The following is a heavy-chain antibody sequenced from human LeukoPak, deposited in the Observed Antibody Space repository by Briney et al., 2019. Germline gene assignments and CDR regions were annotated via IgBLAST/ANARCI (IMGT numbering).Heavy chain of an antibody. CDR3: ARVQAPSYYYYGMDV. J-gene: IGHJ6*02. Sequence: SETLSLTCTVSGGSISSSSYYWGWIRQPPGKGLEWIGSIYYSGSTYYNPSLKSRVTISVDTSKNQFSLKLSSVTAADTAVYYCARVQAPSYYYYGMDVWGQGTTVTVSS. V-gene: IGHV4-39*07. CDR2: IYYSGST. CDR1: GGSISSSSYY.